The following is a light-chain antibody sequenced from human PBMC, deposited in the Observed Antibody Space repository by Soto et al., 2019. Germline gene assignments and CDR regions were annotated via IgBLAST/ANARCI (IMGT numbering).Light chain of an antibody. J-gene: IGKJ1*01. CDR2: WAS. CDR1: QTVLYSSNNKNY. CDR3: QKSYTTPRT. V-gene: IGKV4-1*01. Sequence: DIVMTQSPDSLTVSLGERATINCKSSQTVLYSSNNKNYLAWYQHKPGQPPKLLIYWASTREFGVPDRFSGYGSATYFTLSINSLQAEDVAVYFCQKSYTTPRTFGKENKVEIK.